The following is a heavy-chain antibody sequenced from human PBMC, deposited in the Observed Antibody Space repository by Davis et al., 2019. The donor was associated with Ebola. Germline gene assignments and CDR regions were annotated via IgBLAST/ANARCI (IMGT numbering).Heavy chain of an antibody. J-gene: IGHJ4*02. CDR2: ISTYNGNT. Sequence: AASVKVSCKASGYTFTSHGISWVRQAPGQGLEWMGWISTYNGNTKYAEKFQGRVTMTTDTSTSTAYMELRSLRSDDTAVYYCARAINDWDYWGQGTQVTVSS. D-gene: IGHD2-21*01. CDR3: ARAINDWDY. CDR1: GYTFTSHG. V-gene: IGHV1-18*01.